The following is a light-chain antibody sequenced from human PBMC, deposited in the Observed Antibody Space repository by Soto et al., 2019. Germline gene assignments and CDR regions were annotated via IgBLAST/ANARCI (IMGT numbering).Light chain of an antibody. J-gene: IGKJ1*01. V-gene: IGKV3-11*01. CDR3: HQRSNWPRT. Sequence: EIVLTQSPAILSLSPGERATLSCRASQRVSSYLAWYQQKPGQAPRLLIYDASNRATGIPARFSGSGSGTDFTLTISSLEPEDFAVYYCHQRSNWPRTFGQGTKVEI. CDR1: QRVSSY. CDR2: DAS.